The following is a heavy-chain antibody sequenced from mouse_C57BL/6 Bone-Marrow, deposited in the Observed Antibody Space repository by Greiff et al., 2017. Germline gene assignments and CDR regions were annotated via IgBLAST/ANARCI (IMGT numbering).Heavy chain of an antibody. CDR3: ARRLGHCYFDV. V-gene: IGHV1-63*01. CDR2: IYPGGGYT. Sequence: VQLQQSGAELVRPGTSVKMSCKASGYTFTNYWIGWAKQRPGHGLEWIGDIYPGGGYTNYNETFKGKATLTADKSSSTAYMQFSSLTSEDSAIYYCARRLGHCYFDVWGTGTTVTVSS. D-gene: IGHD4-1*01. CDR1: GYTFTNYW. J-gene: IGHJ1*03.